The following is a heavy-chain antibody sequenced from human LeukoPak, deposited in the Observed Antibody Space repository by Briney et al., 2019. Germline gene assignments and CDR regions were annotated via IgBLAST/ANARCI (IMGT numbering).Heavy chain of an antibody. CDR3: AKAYYDSSGYHSFDY. D-gene: IGHD3-22*01. CDR2: ISGSGGST. J-gene: IGHJ4*02. CDR1: GFTFSSCA. V-gene: IGHV3-23*01. Sequence: PGGSLRLSCAASGFTFSSCAMSWVRQAPGKGLEWVSGISGSGGSTYYADSVKGRFTISRDNSKNTLYLQMNSLRAEDTAVYYCAKAYYDSSGYHSFDYWGQGTLVTVSS.